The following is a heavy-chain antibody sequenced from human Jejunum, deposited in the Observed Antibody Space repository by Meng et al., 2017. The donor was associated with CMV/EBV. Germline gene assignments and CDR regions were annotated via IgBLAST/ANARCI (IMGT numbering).Heavy chain of an antibody. CDR3: ARGSIFVSFDS. CDR2: IHDTGST. Sequence: VAGPGLVKPSPPSALPRSVSGGPIVRGDYYWSWIRQPPGKGLEWIGYIHDTGSTYYNPSLKSRVDISLGTSRNHFSLTLSSVTAEDTAVYFCARGSIFVSFDSWGQGTLVTVSS. J-gene: IGHJ4*02. D-gene: IGHD3-3*01. CDR1: GGPIVRGDYY. V-gene: IGHV4-30-4*08.